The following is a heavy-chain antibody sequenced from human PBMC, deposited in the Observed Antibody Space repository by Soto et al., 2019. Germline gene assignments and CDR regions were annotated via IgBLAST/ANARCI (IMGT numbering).Heavy chain of an antibody. CDR1: GGTFNNCT. CDR2: IIPIFGLT. CDR3: ARSSGYGDSSEGLDI. D-gene: IGHD4-17*01. Sequence: QVQLVQSGAEVKKPGSSVRVSCKASGGTFNNCTISWVRQAPGQGLEWMGRIIPIFGLTNYAQKFQGRVTITADKSTSTAYMELSSLRSEDTAVYYCARSSGYGDSSEGLDIWGQGTMVTVSS. J-gene: IGHJ3*02. V-gene: IGHV1-69*02.